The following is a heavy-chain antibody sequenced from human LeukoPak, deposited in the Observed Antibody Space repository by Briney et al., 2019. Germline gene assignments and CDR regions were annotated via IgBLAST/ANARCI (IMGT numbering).Heavy chain of an antibody. CDR2: IYYSGST. V-gene: IGHV4-59*01. CDR1: GGSISSYY. Sequence: SETLSLTCTVSGGSISSYYWSWIRQPPGKGLEWIGYIYYSGSTNYNPSLKSRVTISVDTSKNQFSLKLSSVTAADTAVYYCARAPTVVTPYYFDYWGQGTRVTVAS. D-gene: IGHD4-23*01. J-gene: IGHJ4*02. CDR3: ARAPTVVTPYYFDY.